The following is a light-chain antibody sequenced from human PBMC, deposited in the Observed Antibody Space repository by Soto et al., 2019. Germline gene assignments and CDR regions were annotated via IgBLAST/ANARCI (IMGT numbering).Light chain of an antibody. Sequence: QSVLTQPHSVSGAPGQSVAISCCGTSSDVGGYNYVSWYQQHPGKAPKLIIFDVNKRPSGVPDRFSGSKSGSTASLTISGLQAEDEADYYCCSYGGSFYVVGTGTKVTVL. CDR3: CSYGGSFYV. V-gene: IGLV2-11*01. CDR1: SSDVGGYNY. J-gene: IGLJ1*01. CDR2: DVN.